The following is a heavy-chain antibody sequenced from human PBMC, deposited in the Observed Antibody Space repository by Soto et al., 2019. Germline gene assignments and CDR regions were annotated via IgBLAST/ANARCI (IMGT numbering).Heavy chain of an antibody. CDR2: TIPMFSTT. CDR1: GGTFNSYA. CDR3: TRCGIRYHSIGYYLGIDGMDV. Sequence: QVQLVQSGAEVKKPESSVRVSCKASGGTFNSYAITWVRQAPGQGLEWMGGTIPMFSTTNYAEKFQGRVTITADGSTNTAYMELSSLRSEDTAVYYCTRCGIRYHSIGYYLGIDGMDVWGQGTTVIVSS. D-gene: IGHD3-22*01. J-gene: IGHJ6*02. V-gene: IGHV1-69*12.